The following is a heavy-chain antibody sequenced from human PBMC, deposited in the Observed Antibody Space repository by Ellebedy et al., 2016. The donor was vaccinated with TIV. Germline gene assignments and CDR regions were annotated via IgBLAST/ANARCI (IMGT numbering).Heavy chain of an antibody. J-gene: IGHJ5*02. V-gene: IGHV4-39*07. CDR3: VRGPGRDGGS. D-gene: IGHD5-24*01. CDR2: IYYSGST. CDR1: AGSISSSSYY. Sequence: MPSETLSLTCTVSAGSISSSSYYWGWIRQPPGKGLEWIGSIYYSGSTYYNPSLNSRVTISVDTSKNQFSLKLTSGTAADTAVYFCVRGPGRDGGSWGQGTLVTVSS.